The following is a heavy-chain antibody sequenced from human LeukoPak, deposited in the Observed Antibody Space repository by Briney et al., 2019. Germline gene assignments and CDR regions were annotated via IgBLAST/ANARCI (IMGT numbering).Heavy chain of an antibody. Sequence: NPGASVKVSCKASGYTFTSYDINWVRQATGQGLEWVGWMNPNSGNTGYAQKFQGRVTMTRNTSISTAYMELSSLRSEATAVYYCARVLRYFDASLGYWGQGTPVTVSS. J-gene: IGHJ4*02. D-gene: IGHD3-9*01. CDR2: MNPNSGNT. CDR1: GYTFTSYD. CDR3: ARVLRYFDASLGY. V-gene: IGHV1-8*01.